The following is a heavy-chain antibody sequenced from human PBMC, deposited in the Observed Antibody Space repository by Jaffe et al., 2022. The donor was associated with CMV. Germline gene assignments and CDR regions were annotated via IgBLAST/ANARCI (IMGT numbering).Heavy chain of an antibody. D-gene: IGHD3-22*01. CDR1: GFTVSSNY. Sequence: EVQLVESGGGLVQPGGSLRLSCAASGFTVSSNYMSWVRQAPGKGLEWVSVIYSGGSTYYADSVKGRFTISRDNSKNTLYLQMNSLRAEDTAVYYCASAYYYDSSGSNAFDIWGQGTMVTVSS. J-gene: IGHJ3*02. CDR2: IYSGGST. V-gene: IGHV3-66*01. CDR3: ASAYYYDSSGSNAFDI.